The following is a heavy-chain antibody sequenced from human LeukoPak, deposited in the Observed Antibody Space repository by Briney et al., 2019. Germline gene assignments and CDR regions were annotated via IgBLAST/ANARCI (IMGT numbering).Heavy chain of an antibody. CDR1: GFAFRSYT. J-gene: IGHJ3*02. V-gene: IGHV3-21*01. CDR2: ISSTARYK. Sequence: GGSLSLSCAASGFAFRSYTMNWVRLAPGKGLEWVSSISSTARYKYYADSVKGRFTISRDNANNSLSLEMDSLRAEDTAVYFCARDRGTLTLVDAFDIWGPGTTVTVSS. CDR3: ARDRGTLTLVDAFDI. D-gene: IGHD4-17*01.